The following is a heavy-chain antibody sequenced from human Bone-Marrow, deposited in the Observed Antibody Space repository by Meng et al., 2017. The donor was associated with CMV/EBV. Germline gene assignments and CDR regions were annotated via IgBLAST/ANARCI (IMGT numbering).Heavy chain of an antibody. V-gene: IGHV3-7*01. CDR1: GFTFSSYW. CDR3: HSGSYYGFDY. Sequence: GESLKISCAASGFTFSSYWMSWVRQAPGKGLEWVANIKQDGSEKYYVDSVKGRFTISRDNAKNSLYLQMNSLRAEDTAVYYCHSGSYYGFDYWGQGTLVTVPS. D-gene: IGHD1-26*01. CDR2: IKQDGSEK. J-gene: IGHJ4*02.